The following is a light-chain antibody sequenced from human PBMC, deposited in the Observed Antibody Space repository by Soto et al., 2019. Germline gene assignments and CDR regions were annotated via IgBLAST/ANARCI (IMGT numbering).Light chain of an antibody. J-gene: IGKJ1*01. Sequence: QMTQSPSSLYASVGDRVTITCRASQSISNYLNWYQQKPGKAPNLLIYAASSLQSGVPSRFSGSGSGTDFTPTISSLQREDFATYFCQQSYSSSWTFGQGTKVDIK. CDR3: QQSYSSSWT. CDR1: QSISNY. V-gene: IGKV1-39*01. CDR2: AAS.